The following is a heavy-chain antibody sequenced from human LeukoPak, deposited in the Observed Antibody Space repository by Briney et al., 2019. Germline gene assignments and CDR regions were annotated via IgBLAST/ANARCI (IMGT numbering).Heavy chain of an antibody. CDR3: AREDSSGWSSYDAFDI. CDR2: ISSSGSYI. Sequence: GGSLRLSCAASGFTFSSYSMNWVRQAPGKGLEWVSSISSSGSYIYYADSVKGRFTISRDNAKNSLYLQMNSLRAKDTAVYYCAREDSSGWSSYDAFDIWGQGTMVTVSS. V-gene: IGHV3-21*01. CDR1: GFTFSSYS. J-gene: IGHJ3*02. D-gene: IGHD6-19*01.